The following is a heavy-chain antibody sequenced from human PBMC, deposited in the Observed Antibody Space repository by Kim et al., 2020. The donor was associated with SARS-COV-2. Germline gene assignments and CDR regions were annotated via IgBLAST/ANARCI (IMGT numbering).Heavy chain of an antibody. V-gene: IGHV3-21*01. D-gene: IGHD2-2*01. CDR2: ISSSSSYI. Sequence: GGSLRLSCAASGFTFSSYSMNWVRQAPGKGLEWVSSISSSSSYIYYADSVKGRFTISRDNAKNSLYLQMNSLRAEDTAVYYCARDRPDCSSTSCYENRLFYLWDQGTLVTVSS. CDR1: GFTFSSYS. J-gene: IGHJ4*02. CDR3: ARDRPDCSSTSCYENRLFYL.